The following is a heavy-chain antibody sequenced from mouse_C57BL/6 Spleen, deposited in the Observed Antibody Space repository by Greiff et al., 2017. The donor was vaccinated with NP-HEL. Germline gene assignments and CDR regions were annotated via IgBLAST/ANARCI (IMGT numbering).Heavy chain of an antibody. J-gene: IGHJ2*01. V-gene: IGHV1-22*01. CDR1: GYTFTDYN. CDR3: ARSAVFYYGRELYFDY. Sequence: EVQLQQSGPELVKPGASVKMSCKASGYTFTDYNMHWVKQSHGKSLEWIGYINPNNGGTSYNQKFKGKATLTVNKSSSTAYMELRSLTSEDSAVYYCARSAVFYYGRELYFDYWGQGTTLTVSS. CDR2: INPNNGGT. D-gene: IGHD1-1*01.